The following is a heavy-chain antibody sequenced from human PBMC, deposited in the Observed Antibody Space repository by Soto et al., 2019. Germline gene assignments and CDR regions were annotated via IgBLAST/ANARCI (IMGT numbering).Heavy chain of an antibody. D-gene: IGHD4-17*01. CDR1: GDSISSGGYY. CDR3: ARVVTTKRRSLGDPGMDV. V-gene: IGHV4-31*03. CDR2: IYYSGTT. J-gene: IGHJ6*02. Sequence: SETLSLTCTVSGDSISSGGYYWSWIRQHPAKGLEWIGYIYYSGTTSYNPSLQSRVTISVDTSKNQFSLKLSSVTAADTAVYYCARVVTTKRRSLGDPGMDVWGQGTTVTVSS.